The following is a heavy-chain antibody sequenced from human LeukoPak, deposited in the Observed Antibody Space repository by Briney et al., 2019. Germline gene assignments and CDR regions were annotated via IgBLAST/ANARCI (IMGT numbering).Heavy chain of an antibody. J-gene: IGHJ3*02. D-gene: IGHD2-15*01. V-gene: IGHV3-7*01. CDR2: IKQDGSEK. CDR1: GFTFSSYW. CDR3: ARMGYCSGGSCYSGPPDAFDI. Sequence: GGSPRLSCAASGFTFSSYWMSWVRQAPGKGLEWVANIKQDGSEKYYVDSVKGRFTISRDNAKNSLYLQMNSLRAEDTAVYYCARMGYCSGGSCYSGPPDAFDIWGQGTMVTVSS.